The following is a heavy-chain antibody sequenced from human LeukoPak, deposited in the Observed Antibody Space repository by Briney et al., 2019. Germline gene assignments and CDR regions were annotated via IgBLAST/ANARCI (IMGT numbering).Heavy chain of an antibody. CDR1: RFAFSNYG. J-gene: IGHJ4*02. V-gene: IGHV3-23*01. CDR2: ISGSGGST. CDR3: AKSSYYDTSGSYREYYFDY. Sequence: GGSLRLSCAVSRFAFSNYGMSWVRQAPGKGLEWVSAISGSGGSTYYADSVKGRFTIFRDNSKNTLYLQMNSLRAEDTALYYCAKSSYYDTSGSYREYYFDYWGQGALVTVSS. D-gene: IGHD3-22*01.